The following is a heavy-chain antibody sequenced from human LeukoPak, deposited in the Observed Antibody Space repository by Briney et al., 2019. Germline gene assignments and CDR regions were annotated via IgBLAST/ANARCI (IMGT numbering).Heavy chain of an antibody. CDR1: GFTFSSYS. CDR2: ISSSSSYI. Sequence: GGSLRLSCAASGFTFSSYSMNWVRQAPGKGLEWVSSISSSSSYIYYADSVKGRFTISRDNAKNSLYLQMNSLRVEDTAVYYCARAIGYDILTGYTHDAFDIWGQGTMVTVSS. V-gene: IGHV3-21*01. CDR3: ARAIGYDILTGYTHDAFDI. D-gene: IGHD3-9*01. J-gene: IGHJ3*02.